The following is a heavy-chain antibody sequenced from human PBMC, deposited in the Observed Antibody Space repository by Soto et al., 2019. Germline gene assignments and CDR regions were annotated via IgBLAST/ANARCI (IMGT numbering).Heavy chain of an antibody. CDR3: ATAGEVGATYYFDY. CDR1: GYTLTELS. CDR2: FDPEDGET. D-gene: IGHD1-26*01. J-gene: IGHJ4*02. V-gene: IGHV1-24*01. Sequence: ASVKVSCKVSGYTLTELSMHWVRQAPGKGLEWMGGFDPEDGETIYAQKFQGRVNMTGDTSTDTAYMELSSLRSEDTAVYYCATAGEVGATYYFDYWGQGTLVTVSS.